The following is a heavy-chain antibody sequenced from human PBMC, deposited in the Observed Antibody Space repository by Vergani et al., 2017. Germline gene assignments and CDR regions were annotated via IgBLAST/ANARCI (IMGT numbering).Heavy chain of an antibody. D-gene: IGHD1-26*01. Sequence: QVQLVESGGGVVQPGRSLRLSCADSGFTFSSYAMHWVRQAPGKGLEWVAVISYDGSNKYYADSVKGRFTISRDNSKNTLYLQMNSMRAEDTAVYYCARDLGRWYSGSQEGFDPWGQGTLVTVSS. CDR2: ISYDGSNK. CDR1: GFTFSSYA. J-gene: IGHJ5*02. CDR3: ARDLGRWYSGSQEGFDP. V-gene: IGHV3-30-3*01.